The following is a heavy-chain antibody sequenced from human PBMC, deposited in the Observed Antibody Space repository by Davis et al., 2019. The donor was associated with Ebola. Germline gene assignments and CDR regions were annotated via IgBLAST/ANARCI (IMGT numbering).Heavy chain of an antibody. J-gene: IGHJ6*02. CDR3: ARASAEVLTYYYGMDV. CDR2: IIPIFGTA. CDR1: GYTFNSHG. D-gene: IGHD1-14*01. Sequence: AASVKVSCKASGYTFNSHGISWVRQAPGQGLEWMGGIIPIFGTANYAQKFQGRVTITADESTSTAYMELSSLRSEDTAVYYCARASAEVLTYYYGMDVWGQGTTVTVPS. V-gene: IGHV1-69*13.